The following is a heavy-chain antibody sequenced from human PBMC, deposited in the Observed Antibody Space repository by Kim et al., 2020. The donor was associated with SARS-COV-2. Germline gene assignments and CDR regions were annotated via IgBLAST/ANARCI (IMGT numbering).Heavy chain of an antibody. V-gene: IGHV1-69*13. J-gene: IGHJ4*02. CDR3: ARAGKRGGLGELSTTNFDY. Sequence: SVKVSCKASGGTFSSYAISWVRQAPGQGLEWMGGIIPIFGTANYAQKFQGRVTITADESTSTAYMELSSLRSEDTAVYYCARAGKRGGLGELSTTNFDYWGQGTLVTVSS. D-gene: IGHD3-16*02. CDR2: IIPIFGTA. CDR1: GGTFSSYA.